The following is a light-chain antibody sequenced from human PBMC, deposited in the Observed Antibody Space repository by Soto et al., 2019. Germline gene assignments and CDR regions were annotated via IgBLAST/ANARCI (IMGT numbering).Light chain of an antibody. CDR1: KSVTSTY. CDR3: QQYAYPPWT. J-gene: IGKJ1*01. V-gene: IGKV3-20*01. CDR2: GAS. Sequence: DTVLTQSPGTLSLSPGERATLSCRASKSVTSTYLAWYQQKPGQAPRLLIYGASTRATGIPDRFSGGGSGTDFTLTISRLEPEDFAVYYCQQYAYPPWTFGHGTKVELK.